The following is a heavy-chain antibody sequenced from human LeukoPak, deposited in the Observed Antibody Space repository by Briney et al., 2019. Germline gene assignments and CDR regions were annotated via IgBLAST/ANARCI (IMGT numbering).Heavy chain of an antibody. CDR2: INPNSGGT. V-gene: IGHV1-2*02. J-gene: IGHJ5*02. Sequence: ASVKVSCKASGYTFTGYYVHWVRQAPGQGLEWMGWINPNSGGTNYAQKFQGRVTMTRDTSISTAYMELSRLRSDDTAVYYCARGGIAAAGTLGWFDPWGQGTLVTVSS. CDR1: GYTFTGYY. CDR3: ARGGIAAAGTLGWFDP. D-gene: IGHD6-13*01.